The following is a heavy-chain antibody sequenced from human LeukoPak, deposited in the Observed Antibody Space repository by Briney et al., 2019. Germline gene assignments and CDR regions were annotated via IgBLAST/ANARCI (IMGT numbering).Heavy chain of an antibody. J-gene: IGHJ4*02. CDR2: ISGSGGST. CDR1: GFTFSSNG. CDR3: AKDLARYCSSTSCQPDY. D-gene: IGHD2-2*01. V-gene: IGHV3-23*01. Sequence: GGSLRLTCAASGFTFSSNGMSWVRQAPGKGLEWVSAISGSGGSTYYADSVKGRFTISRDNSKNTLYLQMNSLRSEDTAVYYRAKDLARYCSSTSCQPDYWGQGTLGTVSS.